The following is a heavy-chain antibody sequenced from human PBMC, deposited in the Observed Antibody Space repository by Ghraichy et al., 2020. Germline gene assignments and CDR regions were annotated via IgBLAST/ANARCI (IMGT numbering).Heavy chain of an antibody. CDR2: IYYSGST. CDR1: GGSLTSYY. D-gene: IGHD3-3*01. V-gene: IGHV4-59*08. CDR3: TRGVWSGTTDY. J-gene: IGHJ4*02. Sequence: ESLNISCTVSGGSLTSYYWNWIRQPPGKGLEWIGYIYYSGSTNYNPSLKSRVTISLDTSKNQFSLKLNSVTAADTAVYYCTRGVWSGTTDYWGQGSLVTVSS.